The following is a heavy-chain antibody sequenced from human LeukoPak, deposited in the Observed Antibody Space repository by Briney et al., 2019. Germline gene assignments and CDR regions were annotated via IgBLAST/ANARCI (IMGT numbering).Heavy chain of an antibody. CDR2: INSDGSST. V-gene: IGHV3-74*01. Sequence: GRSLRLSCAASGFTFSSYWMHWVRQAPGKGLVWVSRINSDGSSTSYADSVKGRFTISRDNAKNTLYLQMNSLRAEDTAVYYCAKDAAYYYYMDVWGKGTTVTVSS. CDR3: AKDAAYYYYMDV. J-gene: IGHJ6*03. D-gene: IGHD2-15*01. CDR1: GFTFSSYW.